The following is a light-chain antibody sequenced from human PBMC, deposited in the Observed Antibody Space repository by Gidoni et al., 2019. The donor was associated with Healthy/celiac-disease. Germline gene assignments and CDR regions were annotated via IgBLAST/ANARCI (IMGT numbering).Light chain of an antibody. CDR1: KLGDKY. CDR2: QDS. V-gene: IGLV3-1*01. Sequence: SYALTQPPYVSVSPGQTASLTCSGDKLGDKYACWYQQKPGQSPVLVIYQDSKRPSGIPDRLSGSNSGNTATLTISGTQAMDEADYYCKAWDSSTAHMVFGGGTKRTVL. CDR3: KAWDSSTAHMV. J-gene: IGLJ2*01.